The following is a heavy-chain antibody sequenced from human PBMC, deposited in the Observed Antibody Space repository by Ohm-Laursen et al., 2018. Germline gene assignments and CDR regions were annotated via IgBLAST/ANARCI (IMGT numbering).Heavy chain of an antibody. CDR2: IYYSGIT. CDR3: ARDLGRDGYNSQWFDP. CDR1: GGSFTNSY. V-gene: IGHV4-59*01. J-gene: IGHJ5*02. Sequence: SDTLSLTCAVSGGSFTNSYWSWIRQPPGKGLEWIGYIYYSGITNYNPSLKSRVTISVDTSKKQFSLSLSSVTAADAAVYYCARDLGRDGYNSQWFDPWGQGTLVTVSS. D-gene: IGHD5-24*01.